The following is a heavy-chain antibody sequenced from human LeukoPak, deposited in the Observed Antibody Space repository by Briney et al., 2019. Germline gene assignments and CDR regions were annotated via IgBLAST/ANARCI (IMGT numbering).Heavy chain of an antibody. CDR3: ARHEAGLRSSDWWWFDP. CDR2: IYYNGRT. V-gene: IGHV4-39*01. Sequence: PSETLSLTCTVSGGSIRSTSYYWGWIRQPPGKGLGWLGSIYYNGRTYYNPSLKSRLAISVDTSKNQFSLKLSSVTAADTAVYYCARHEAGLRSSDWWWFDPWGQGTLVTVSS. CDR1: GGSIRSTSYY. D-gene: IGHD6-19*01. J-gene: IGHJ5*02.